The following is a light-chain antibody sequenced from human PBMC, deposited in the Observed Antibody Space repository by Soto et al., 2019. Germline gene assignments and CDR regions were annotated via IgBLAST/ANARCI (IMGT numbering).Light chain of an antibody. CDR3: QQHNNWPLT. Sequence: ELVMTQSPATLSVSPGERATLSCRASQSVSSNLAWYQQKPGQAPRLLMYGISTRATGIPARFSGSGSGTEFTLTISSLQSEDFAIYYCQQHNNWPLTFGGGTKVEIK. CDR2: GIS. V-gene: IGKV3-15*01. CDR1: QSVSSN. J-gene: IGKJ4*01.